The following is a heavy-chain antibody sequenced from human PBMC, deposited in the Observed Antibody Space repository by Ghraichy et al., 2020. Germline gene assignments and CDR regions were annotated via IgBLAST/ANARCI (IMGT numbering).Heavy chain of an antibody. V-gene: IGHV3-23*01. CDR3: AKESPYTSGRFYYFDY. CDR1: GFTFSNFA. CDR2: ISGKGDRT. D-gene: IGHD6-19*01. Sequence: GGSLRLSCAVSGFTFSNFAMSWVRQAPGKGLEWVSAISGKGDRTYYADSVKGRFTISRDNSKNTVYLQMNSLRAGDTAVFYCAKESPYTSGRFYYFDYWGQGILVTVSS. J-gene: IGHJ4*02.